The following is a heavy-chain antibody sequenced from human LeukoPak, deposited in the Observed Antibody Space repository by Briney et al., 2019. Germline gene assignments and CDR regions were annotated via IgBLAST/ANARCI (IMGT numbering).Heavy chain of an antibody. CDR2: IKQDGSEK. D-gene: IGHD3-9*01. Sequence: QPGGSLRLSRAASGFTFSSYWMSWVRQAPGKGLEWVANIKQDGSEKYYVDSVKGRFTISRDNAKNSLYLQMNSLRAEDMALYYCAKDISGILTGYFSYWGQGTLVTVSS. CDR1: GFTFSSYW. V-gene: IGHV3-7*03. CDR3: AKDISGILTGYFSY. J-gene: IGHJ4*02.